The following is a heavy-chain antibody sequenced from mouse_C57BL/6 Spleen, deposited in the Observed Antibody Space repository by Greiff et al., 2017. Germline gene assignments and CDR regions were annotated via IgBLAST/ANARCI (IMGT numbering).Heavy chain of an antibody. J-gene: IGHJ3*01. V-gene: IGHV5-12*01. CDR3: ARQRDYDGGFAY. D-gene: IGHD2-4*01. CDR1: GFTFSDYY. CDR2: ISNGGGSS. Sequence: EVHLVESGGGLVQPGGSLKLSCAASGFTFSDYYMYWVRQTPEKRLEWVAYISNGGGSSYYPDTVKGRFTISRDNAKNTLYLQMRRLKSEDTAMYYCARQRDYDGGFAYWGQGTLVTVSA.